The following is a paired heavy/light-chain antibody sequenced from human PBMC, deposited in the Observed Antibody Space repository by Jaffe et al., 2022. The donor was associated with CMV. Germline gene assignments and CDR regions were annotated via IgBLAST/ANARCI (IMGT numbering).Heavy chain of an antibody. D-gene: IGHD6-6*01. CDR3: AREVLYGSSSYDPSDI. Sequence: QVQLVQSGAEVKKPGSSVKVSCKSSGGSFTSHAITWVRQAPGQGLEWMGRIIPILTMTNYAQRFQGRVTFTADKSTSTAYMELSSLRSEDTAVYFCAREVLYGSSSYDPSDIWGQGTMVTVSS. CDR1: GGSFTSHA. V-gene: IGHV1-69*09. CDR2: IIPILTMT. J-gene: IGHJ3*02.
Light chain of an antibody. Sequence: DIQMTQSPSTLSASIGDRVTITCRASQTISNWLAWYQQKPGEAPKLLIYQASSLESGVPSRFSGSGYGTEFTLTISSLQPDDFATYYCQQYNSFPSFGQGTKLEIK. CDR3: QQYNSFPS. CDR2: QAS. CDR1: QTISNW. V-gene: IGKV1-5*03. J-gene: IGKJ2*01.